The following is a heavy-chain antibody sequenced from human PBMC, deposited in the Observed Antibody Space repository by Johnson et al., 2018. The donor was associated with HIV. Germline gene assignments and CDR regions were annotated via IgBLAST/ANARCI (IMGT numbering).Heavy chain of an antibody. J-gene: IGHJ3*02. CDR1: GFTFGSYA. Sequence: QVQLVESGGGVVQPGRSLRLSCAASGFTFGSYAMHWVRQAPGKGLEWVALISFDGGTKYYADSVKGRFIISRDDSKDTLHLHMNSLRPEDTAVYFCASGVTPRAPLRIWGQGTMVTVSS. D-gene: IGHD2-21*02. CDR2: ISFDGGTK. V-gene: IGHV3-30*04. CDR3: ASGVTPRAPLRI.